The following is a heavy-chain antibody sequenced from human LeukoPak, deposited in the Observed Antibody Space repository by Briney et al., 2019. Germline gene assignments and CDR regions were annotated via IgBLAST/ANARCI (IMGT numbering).Heavy chain of an antibody. CDR2: IIPIFGTA. V-gene: IGHV1-69*05. Sequence: ASVKVSCEASGYTFTSYGISWVRQAPGQGLEWMGRIIPIFGTANYAQKFQGRVTITTDESTSTAYMELSSLRSEDTAVYYCAREGGSGYSSGWYFLNWGQGTLVTVSS. CDR3: AREGGSGYSSGWYFLN. D-gene: IGHD6-19*01. CDR1: GYTFTSYG. J-gene: IGHJ4*02.